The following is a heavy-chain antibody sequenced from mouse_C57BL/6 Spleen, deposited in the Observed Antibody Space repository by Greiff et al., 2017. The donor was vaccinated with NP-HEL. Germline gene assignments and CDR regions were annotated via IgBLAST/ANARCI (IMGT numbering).Heavy chain of an antibody. CDR3: ARGGLYDGFYYFDY. J-gene: IGHJ2*01. V-gene: IGHV5-16*01. CDR2: INYDGSST. CDR1: GFTFSDYY. Sequence: EVKLVESEGGLVQPGSSMKLSCTASGFTFSDYYMAWVRQVPEKGLEWVANINYDGSSTYYLDSLKSRFIISRDNAKNILYLQMSSLKSEDTATYYCARGGLYDGFYYFDYWGQGTTLTVSS. D-gene: IGHD2-3*01.